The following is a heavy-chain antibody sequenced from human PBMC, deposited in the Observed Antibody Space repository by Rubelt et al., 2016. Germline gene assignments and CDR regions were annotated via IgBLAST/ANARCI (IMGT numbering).Heavy chain of an antibody. V-gene: IGHV4-39*07. D-gene: IGHD2-2*01. Sequence: QVQLQESGPGLVKPSETLSLTCTVSGGSISSYYWSWIRQPPGKGLEWIGSIYYSGSTSYNPSLKSLFPISVGTSKNQFSLKLSSVTAADTAVYYCARIEDIVVVPAAMTGYNWFDPWGQGTLVTVSS. CDR2: IYYSGST. CDR3: ARIEDIVVVPAAMTGYNWFDP. CDR1: GGSISSYY. J-gene: IGHJ5*02.